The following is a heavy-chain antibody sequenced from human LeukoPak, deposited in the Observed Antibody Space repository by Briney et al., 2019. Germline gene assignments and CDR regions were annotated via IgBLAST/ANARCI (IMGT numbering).Heavy chain of an antibody. CDR3: TRDLSVRHGYYYYYMDV. J-gene: IGHJ6*03. CDR2: IRSKAYGGTT. D-gene: IGHD6-25*01. V-gene: IGHV3-49*04. CDR1: GFTFGDYG. Sequence: GGSLRLSCTASGFTFGDYGMSWVRQAPGKGLEWVGFIRSKAYGGTTEYAASVKGRFTISRDDSKSIAYLQMNSLKTEDTAVYYCTRDLSVRHGYYYYYMDVWGKGTTVTVSS.